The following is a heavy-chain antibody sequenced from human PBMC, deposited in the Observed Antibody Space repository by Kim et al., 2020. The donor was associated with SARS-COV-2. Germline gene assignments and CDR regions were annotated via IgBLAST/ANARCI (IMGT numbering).Heavy chain of an antibody. CDR3: ARARGAMDV. J-gene: IGHJ6*02. Sequence: GGSLRLSCAASGFTFSSYWMSWVRQAAGKGLEWVANIKQDGTEKYYVDSVKGRFTISRDNAKKSLYLQMNSLRAEDTALYYCARARGAMDVWGQGTTVTVSS. CDR2: IKQDGTEK. V-gene: IGHV3-7*01. CDR1: GFTFSSYW.